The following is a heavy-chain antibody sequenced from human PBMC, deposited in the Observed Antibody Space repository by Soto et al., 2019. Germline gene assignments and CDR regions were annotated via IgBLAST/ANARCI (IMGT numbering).Heavy chain of an antibody. CDR1: GFDVSNTD. Sequence: EVQLVESGGDLVQRGGSLRLSCAASGFDVSNTDMSWVRQAPGKGLEWVSVIYSGGYTNYADSVKGRFIVSRDSPKNTLYLQMDSLRAEDTAVYYCAREAIRVIAAPESYFDYWGKGTRVTVSS. J-gene: IGHJ4*02. CDR2: IYSGGYT. CDR3: AREAIRVIAAPESYFDY. V-gene: IGHV3-66*01. D-gene: IGHD2-21*01.